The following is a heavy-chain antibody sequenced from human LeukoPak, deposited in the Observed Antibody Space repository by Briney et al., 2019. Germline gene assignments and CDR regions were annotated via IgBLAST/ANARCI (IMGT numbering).Heavy chain of an antibody. CDR1: GYTFTSYY. CDR3: ARDGLEGFGEFPPDY. CDR2: INPSGGST. J-gene: IGHJ4*02. Sequence: ASVKVSCKASGYTFTSYYMHWVRQAPGQGLEWMGIINPSGGSTSYAQKFQGRVTMTRDTSTSTVYMELSSLRSEDTAVYYCARDGLEGFGEFPPDYWGQGTLVTVSS. V-gene: IGHV1-46*01. D-gene: IGHD3-10*01.